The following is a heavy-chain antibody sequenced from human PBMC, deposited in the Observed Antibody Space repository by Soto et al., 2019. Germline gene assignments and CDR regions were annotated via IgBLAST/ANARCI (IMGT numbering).Heavy chain of an antibody. CDR2: ISYDGSNK. D-gene: IGHD5-12*01. Sequence: GGSLRLSCAASGFTFSSYAMHWVRQAPGKGLEWVAVISYDGSNKYYADSVKGRFTISRDNSKNTLYLQMSSLRAEDTAVYYCARDGPDYSEYFQHWGQGTLVTVSS. CDR3: ARDGPDYSEYFQH. CDR1: GFTFSSYA. J-gene: IGHJ1*01. V-gene: IGHV3-30-3*01.